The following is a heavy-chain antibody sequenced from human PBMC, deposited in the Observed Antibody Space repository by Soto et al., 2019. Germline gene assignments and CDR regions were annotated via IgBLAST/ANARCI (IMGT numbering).Heavy chain of an antibody. CDR3: ARDARGTRGFDEMDI. J-gene: IGHJ6*02. D-gene: IGHD3-9*01. CDR1: GYIFTGYH. Sequence: PSVKVSCKASGYIFTGYHIHWVRQAPGRGLEWMGWINPNSGDTEYAQNFQGRVTMTRDTSFTLVYMEMSGLMSDDTAVYYCARDARGTRGFDEMDIWGQGTTVTVSS. CDR2: INPNSGDT. V-gene: IGHV1-2*02.